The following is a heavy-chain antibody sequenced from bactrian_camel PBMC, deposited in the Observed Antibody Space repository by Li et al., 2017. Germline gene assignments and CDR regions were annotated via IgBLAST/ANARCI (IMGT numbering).Heavy chain of an antibody. J-gene: IGHJ4*01. CDR1: AYTPANVR. V-gene: IGHV3S53*01. CDR3: AARGPYCYTKLSVADFTY. D-gene: IGHD2*01. Sequence: HVQLVESGGGLVQPGGSLRLSCAFDAYTPANVRMAWFRQAPGKEREGVASLASDGSSIYANSLKGRFSISKDNAKNTVYLGMNSLKPEDTAMYYCAARGPYCYTKLSVADFTYWGQGTQVTVS. CDR2: LASDGSS.